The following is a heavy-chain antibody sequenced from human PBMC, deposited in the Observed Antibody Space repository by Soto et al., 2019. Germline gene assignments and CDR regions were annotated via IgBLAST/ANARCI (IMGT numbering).Heavy chain of an antibody. J-gene: IGHJ5*02. CDR2: IYYSGST. V-gene: IGHV4-59*08. D-gene: IGHD6-13*01. CDR3: ARLSSSSVYCFDP. Sequence: SETLSLTCTVSGGSISSYYWSWIRQPPGKGLEWIGYIYYSGSTNYNPSLKSRVTISVDTSKNQFSLKLSSVTAADTAVYYCARLSSSSVYCFDPWGQGTLVTVSS. CDR1: GGSISSYY.